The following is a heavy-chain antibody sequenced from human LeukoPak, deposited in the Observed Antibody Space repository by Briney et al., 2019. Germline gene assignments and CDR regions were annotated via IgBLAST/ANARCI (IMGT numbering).Heavy chain of an antibody. V-gene: IGHV1-46*01. D-gene: IGHD3-3*01. CDR3: ARSEITIFGVVISLDL. Sequence: GASVTVSFTAAAYTFTCYYMHWVRQAPGQGLEWMGIINPSGGSTSSAQKFQGRVTMTRDMSTSTVYMELSSLRSEDTAVYYCARSEITIFGVVISLDLWGRGTLVTVSS. CDR1: AYTFTCYY. CDR2: INPSGGST. J-gene: IGHJ2*01.